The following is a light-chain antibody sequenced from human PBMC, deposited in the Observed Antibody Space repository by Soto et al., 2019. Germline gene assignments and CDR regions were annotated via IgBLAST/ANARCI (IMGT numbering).Light chain of an antibody. CDR1: QSVSSSY. J-gene: IGKJ5*01. Sequence: TLSLXPGEXVTHXXXXSQSVSSSYLAWYQQKPGQASRLVFYGASTGATGLPARFSGSGSGTEFTLTINSLQAEDCAVYYCEEYYGLPRACGQGTR. CDR2: GAS. V-gene: IGKV3D-7*01. CDR3: EEYYGLPRA.